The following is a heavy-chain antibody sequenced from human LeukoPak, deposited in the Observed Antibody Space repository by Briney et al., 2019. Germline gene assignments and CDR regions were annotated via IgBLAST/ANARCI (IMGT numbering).Heavy chain of an antibody. V-gene: IGHV3-7*01. D-gene: IGHD5-12*01. CDR3: ARDIFHSGYDRPWYFDL. Sequence: GGSLRLSCTASGFTFGDYAMSWVRQAPGKGLEWVANIKQDGSEKYYVDSVKGRFTISRDNAKNSLYLQMNSLRAEDTAVYYCARDIFHSGYDRPWYFDLWGRGTLVTVSS. CDR1: GFTFGDYA. J-gene: IGHJ2*01. CDR2: IKQDGSEK.